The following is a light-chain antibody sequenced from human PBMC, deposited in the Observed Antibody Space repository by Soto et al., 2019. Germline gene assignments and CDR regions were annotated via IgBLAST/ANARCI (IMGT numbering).Light chain of an antibody. J-gene: IGKJ2*03. CDR2: AAS. CDR3: QQIFGTRYS. CDR1: QNIGIY. V-gene: IGKV1-39*01. Sequence: DVQMTQSPSSLSASVGDRVTITCRASQNIGIYLNWYQQNPGKAPKHLIYAASTLLSGVPSRFSGSGSGTDFTLTISSLQPEDFATYYCQQIFGTRYSFGQGTELEIK.